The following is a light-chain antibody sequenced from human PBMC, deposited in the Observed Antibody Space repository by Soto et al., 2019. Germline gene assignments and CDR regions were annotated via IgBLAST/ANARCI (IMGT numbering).Light chain of an antibody. V-gene: IGKV3-20*01. CDR2: GVS. Sequence: EIVLTRSPGTLSLSPGEGATLSCRASETIRRRNLAWYQKKPGQAPKLLISGVSVRAAGIPDKFSGSGSGTDFTLTISSLEPEDFAEYYCHQYGSAPPDTYGPGT. J-gene: IGKJ3*01. CDR1: ETIRRRN. CDR3: HQYGSAPPDT.